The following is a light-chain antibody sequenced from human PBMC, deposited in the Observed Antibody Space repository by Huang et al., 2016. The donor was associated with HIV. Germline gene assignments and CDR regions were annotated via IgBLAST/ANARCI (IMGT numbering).Light chain of an antibody. CDR3: QQFDNLPYT. CDR1: QDIANY. CDR2: DAS. Sequence: DFQMTQSPSSLSASVGDRVTITCQASQDIANYLHWYQQKPGKAPKLLIYDASNLETGVPSRFSGSGSGTDFTVTISGLQPEDIATYYCQQFDNLPYTFGQGTKLEIK. J-gene: IGKJ2*01. V-gene: IGKV1-33*01.